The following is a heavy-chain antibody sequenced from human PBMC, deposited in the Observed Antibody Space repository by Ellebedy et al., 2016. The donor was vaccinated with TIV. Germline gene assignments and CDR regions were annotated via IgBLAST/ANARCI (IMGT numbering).Heavy chain of an antibody. J-gene: IGHJ4*02. CDR2: IYPSDSYT. Sequence: GESLKISCKGSGYSFTSYWISWVRQMPGKGLEWMGRIYPSDSYTNYSPSFQGHVTISADKSISTAYLQWSSLKASDTAMYYCARLPSGYDYYSRYWGQGTLVTVSS. CDR1: GYSFTSYW. V-gene: IGHV5-10-1*01. D-gene: IGHD5-12*01. CDR3: ARLPSGYDYYSRY.